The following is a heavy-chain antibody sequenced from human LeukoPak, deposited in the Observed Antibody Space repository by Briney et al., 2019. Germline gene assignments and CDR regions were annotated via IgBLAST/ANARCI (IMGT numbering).Heavy chain of an antibody. CDR2: INEDGSEK. CDR3: ARDPSGSYYLAYFDY. D-gene: IGHD1-26*01. J-gene: IGHJ4*02. V-gene: IGHV3-7*01. CDR1: GFTFSRSW. Sequence: GGSLRLSCAASGFTFSRSWMTWVRQAPGKGLEWVASINEDGSEKYYVDSVKGRFTISRDNAKNSLYLQMNSLRAEDTAVYYCARDPSGSYYLAYFDYWGQGTLVTVSS.